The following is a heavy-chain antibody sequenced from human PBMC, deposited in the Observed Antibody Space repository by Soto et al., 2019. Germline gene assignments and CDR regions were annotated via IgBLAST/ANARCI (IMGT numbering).Heavy chain of an antibody. J-gene: IGHJ4*02. D-gene: IGHD6-19*01. V-gene: IGHV6-1*01. CDR2: TYYRSKWSY. Sequence: SQTLSLTCAISGDSVSSNSVAWSWIRQSPSRGLEWLGRTYYRSKWSYEYAESMRGRIIINPDTSKNQFSLELNSITHEDTAVYYCARAVAVAADFDYWGQGTLVTVSS. CDR1: GDSVSSNSVA. CDR3: ARAVAVAADFDY.